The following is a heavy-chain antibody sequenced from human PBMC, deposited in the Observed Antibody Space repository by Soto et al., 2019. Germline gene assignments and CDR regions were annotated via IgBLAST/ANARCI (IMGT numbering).Heavy chain of an antibody. Sequence: EVQLLESGGGLVQPGGSLRLSCAASGVTFSSSAMSWVRPAPGKGLEWVSGISGSGDSTYYADSVKGRFTISRDNSKNTLYLQMHSLRAEDTAVYYCAKGVPGIAVAGTGYFQHWGQGNLVTVSS. CDR3: AKGVPGIAVAGTGYFQH. CDR2: ISGSGDST. J-gene: IGHJ1*01. D-gene: IGHD6-19*01. CDR1: GVTFSSSA. V-gene: IGHV3-23*01.